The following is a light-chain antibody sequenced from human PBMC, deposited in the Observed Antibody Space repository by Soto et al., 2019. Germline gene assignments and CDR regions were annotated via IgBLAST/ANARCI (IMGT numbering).Light chain of an antibody. CDR3: LQHSTYPLT. CDR2: AAS. CDR1: QGSRND. Sequence: DIQMTQFPSSLSASVGDRVTITCRASQGSRNDLGWYQQKPGKAPKRLIYAASSLQSGVPSRFSRSGSGTEFPLAISSLQPEDSATFYCLQHSTYPLTFGQGTKVEIK. J-gene: IGKJ1*01. V-gene: IGKV1-17*01.